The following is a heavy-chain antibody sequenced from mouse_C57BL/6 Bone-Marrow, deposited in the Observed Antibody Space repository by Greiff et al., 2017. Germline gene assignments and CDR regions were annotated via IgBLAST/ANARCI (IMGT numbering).Heavy chain of an antibody. J-gene: IGHJ1*03. CDR2: IYPGGGYT. V-gene: IGHV1-63*01. CDR1: GYTFTNYW. CDR3: ARGGLRRYFDV. Sequence: QVQLQQSGAELVRPGTSVKVSCKASGYTFTNYWIGWAKQRPGHGLEWIGDIYPGGGYTNYNEKFKGKATLTADKSSSTAYMQFSSLTSEDSAIYYCARGGLRRYFDVWGTGTTVTVSS. D-gene: IGHD2-4*01.